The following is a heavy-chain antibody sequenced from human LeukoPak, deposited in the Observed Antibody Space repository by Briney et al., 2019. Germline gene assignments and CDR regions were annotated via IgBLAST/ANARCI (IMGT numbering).Heavy chain of an antibody. D-gene: IGHD2-2*01. CDR2: ISGSGGST. CDR3: AKDSHDIVVVPAAMGLDY. J-gene: IGHJ4*02. CDR1: GFTFSSYA. V-gene: IGHV3-23*01. Sequence: GGSLRLSCAASGFTFSSYAMSWVRQAPGKGLEWVSAISGSGGSTYYADSVKGRFTISRDNSKNTLHLQMNSLRAEDTAVYYCAKDSHDIVVVPAAMGLDYWGQGTLVTVSS.